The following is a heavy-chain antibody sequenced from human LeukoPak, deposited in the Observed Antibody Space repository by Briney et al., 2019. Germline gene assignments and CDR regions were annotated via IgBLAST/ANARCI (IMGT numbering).Heavy chain of an antibody. Sequence: PSETLSLTCTVSGGSISSSSYYWGWIRQPPGKGLEWIGSIYYTGSTYYNPSLRSRVTISVDTSKNQFSLKLTSVTAADTAVYYCARLTYYGDYGEFDNWGQGTLVTVSS. D-gene: IGHD4-17*01. J-gene: IGHJ4*02. CDR1: GGSISSSSYY. CDR3: ARLTYYGDYGEFDN. V-gene: IGHV4-39*07. CDR2: IYYTGST.